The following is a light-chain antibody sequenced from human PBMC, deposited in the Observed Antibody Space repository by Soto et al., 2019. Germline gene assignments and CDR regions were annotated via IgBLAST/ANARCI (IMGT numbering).Light chain of an antibody. CDR3: QQYGRSPWT. V-gene: IGKV3-20*01. Sequence: EIVLTQSPGTLSLSPGERATLSCRASERLSSVYLAWYQQRPGQPPRLLIYGASNRATGIPDRFSGSGSGTDFTLTISRLEPEDFAVYYCQQYGRSPWTFGQGTKVDIK. CDR1: ERLSSVY. CDR2: GAS. J-gene: IGKJ1*01.